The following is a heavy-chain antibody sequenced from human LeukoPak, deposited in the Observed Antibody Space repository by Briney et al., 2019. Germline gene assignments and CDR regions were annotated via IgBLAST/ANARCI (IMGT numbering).Heavy chain of an antibody. D-gene: IGHD6-19*01. CDR1: GYTFTSYG. J-gene: IGHJ4*02. Sequence: ASVKVSCKASGYTFTSYGMNWVRQAPGQGLEWMGWINTNTGNPTYAQGFTGRFVFSLDTSVSTAYLQISSLKAEDTAVYYCARIPDSGWYQIFDYWGQGTLVTVSS. CDR2: INTNTGNP. V-gene: IGHV7-4-1*02. CDR3: ARIPDSGWYQIFDY.